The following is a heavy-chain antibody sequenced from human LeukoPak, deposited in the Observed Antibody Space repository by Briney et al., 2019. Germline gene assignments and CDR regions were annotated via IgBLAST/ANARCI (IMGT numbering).Heavy chain of an antibody. V-gene: IGHV3-30*03. CDR1: GFTFSNYG. CDR2: ISYDGSNK. CDR3: ARAPGSSGYAFDI. J-gene: IGHJ3*02. D-gene: IGHD6-13*01. Sequence: GGSLRLSCAASGFTFSNYGMHWVRQAPGKGLEWVAVISYDGSNKYYADSVKGRFTISRDNAKNSLYLQMNSLRAEDTAVYYCARAPGSSGYAFDIWGQGTVVTVSS.